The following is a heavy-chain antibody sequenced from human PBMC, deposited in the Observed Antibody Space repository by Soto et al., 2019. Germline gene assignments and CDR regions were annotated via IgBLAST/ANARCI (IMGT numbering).Heavy chain of an antibody. V-gene: IGHV3-23*01. CDR2: IIGNSGTT. J-gene: IGHJ4*01. CDR3: AKGSTYSFYFDS. CDR1: GFSFSSYD. D-gene: IGHD6-13*01. Sequence: PGGSLRLSCAASGFSFSSYDMSWVRQAPGKGLEWVSFIIGNSGTTYYADSVKGRFTISRDNSKNMLYLQMSSLRAEDTAVYYCAKGSTYSFYFDSWGQGTLVTVSS.